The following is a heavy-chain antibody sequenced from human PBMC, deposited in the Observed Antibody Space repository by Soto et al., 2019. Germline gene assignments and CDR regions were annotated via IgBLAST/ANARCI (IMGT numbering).Heavy chain of an antibody. D-gene: IGHD3-9*01. Sequence: PGGSLRLSCAALGFIFESFAMNWVRQAPGKGLEWVSTIDREGVSTHYAHSRKGRFSISRDNSKNTLYLQMNSLRAEDTAVYYCAKDPSTGPADLWGLGTLVTVSS. J-gene: IGHJ5*02. CDR3: AKDPSTGPADL. V-gene: IGHV3-23*01. CDR1: GFIFESFA. CDR2: IDREGVST.